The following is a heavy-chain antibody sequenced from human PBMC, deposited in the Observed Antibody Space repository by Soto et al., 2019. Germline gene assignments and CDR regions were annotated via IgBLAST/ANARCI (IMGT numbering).Heavy chain of an antibody. Sequence: QVQLVQSGAEVKNPGASVKVSCKVSGYTLTKLSMHWVRQAPGKGLEWMGGFDPEDGETIYAQTFQGRVTMTEDTSTDTAYMELSSLRSEDTAVYYCATHRRISGYDSSPPSYYYYYGMDVWGQGTTVTVSS. J-gene: IGHJ6*02. D-gene: IGHD5-12*01. CDR3: ATHRRISGYDSSPPSYYYYYGMDV. CDR1: GYTLTKLS. V-gene: IGHV1-24*01. CDR2: FDPEDGET.